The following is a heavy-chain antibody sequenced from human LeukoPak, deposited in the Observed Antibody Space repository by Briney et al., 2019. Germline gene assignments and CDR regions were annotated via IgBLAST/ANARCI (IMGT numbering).Heavy chain of an antibody. V-gene: IGHV1-2*02. CDR1: GYTFTCYY. Sequence: ASVTVTFKSSGYTFTCYYMHWVRQPPGQGLEWMGWINPNSGGKNYAQKFQGRVTKTRDTSIRTGYMELSRLQSDDTAVYYCARVPVDTAMVNAPYYYYYYGMDVWGQGTTVTVSS. D-gene: IGHD5-18*01. J-gene: IGHJ6*02. CDR2: INPNSGGK. CDR3: ARVPVDTAMVNAPYYYYYYGMDV.